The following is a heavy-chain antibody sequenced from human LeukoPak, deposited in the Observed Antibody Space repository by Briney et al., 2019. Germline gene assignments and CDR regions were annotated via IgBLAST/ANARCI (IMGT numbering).Heavy chain of an antibody. V-gene: IGHV1-46*01. CDR3: ARGGSVERLDDAFDI. CDR2: INPSGGST. J-gene: IGHJ3*02. Sequence: ASVKVSCKASGYTFTSYYMHWVRQAPGQELEWMGIINPSGGSTSYAQKFQGRVTMTRDTSTSTVYMELSSLRSEDTAVYYCARGGSVERLDDAFDIWGQGTMVTVSS. CDR1: GYTFTSYY. D-gene: IGHD1-1*01.